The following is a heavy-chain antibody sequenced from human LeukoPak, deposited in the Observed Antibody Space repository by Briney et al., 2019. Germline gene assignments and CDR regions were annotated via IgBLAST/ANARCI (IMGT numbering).Heavy chain of an antibody. D-gene: IGHD2-2*01. V-gene: IGHV3-21*01. J-gene: IGHJ4*02. CDR3: ARGHADY. CDR2: ISSSSSRSNI. Sequence: GGSLRLSCAASGFTLSTYSMNWVRQVPGKGLEWVSFISSSSSRSNIYYADSVKGRFTISRDNAKNSLYLDMNSLRAEDTAVYYCARGHADYWGQGTLVTVSS. CDR1: GFTLSTYS.